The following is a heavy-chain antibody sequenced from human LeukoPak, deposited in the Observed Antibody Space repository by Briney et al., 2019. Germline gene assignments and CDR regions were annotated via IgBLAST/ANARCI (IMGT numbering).Heavy chain of an antibody. CDR3: ARIPHCSSTSCRDYYYYYYMDV. CDR2: IKQDGSEK. D-gene: IGHD2-2*01. V-gene: IGHV3-7*01. J-gene: IGHJ6*03. Sequence: GGSLRLSCAASGFTFSSYWMSLVRQAPGKGLEWVANIKQDGSEKYYVDSVKGRFTISRDNAKNSLYLQMNSLRAEDTAVYYCARIPHCSSTSCRDYYYYYYMDVWGKGTTVTVSS. CDR1: GFTFSSYW.